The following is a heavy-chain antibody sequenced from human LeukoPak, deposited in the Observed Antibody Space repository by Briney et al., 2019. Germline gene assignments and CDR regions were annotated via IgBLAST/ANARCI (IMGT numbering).Heavy chain of an antibody. Sequence: PSETLSLTCTVSGGSISSYYWSWIRQPAGKGLEWIGRIYTSGSTNYNPSLKSRVTMSVDTSKNQFSLKLSSVTAADTAVYYCARQYDSSAYYYYHFDYWGEGTLVTVSS. CDR1: GGSISSYY. CDR2: IYTSGST. D-gene: IGHD3-22*01. J-gene: IGHJ4*02. CDR3: ARQYDSSAYYYYHFDY. V-gene: IGHV4-4*07.